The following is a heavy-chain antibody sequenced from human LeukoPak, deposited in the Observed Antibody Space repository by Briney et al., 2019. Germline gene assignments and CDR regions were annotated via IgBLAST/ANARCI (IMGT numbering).Heavy chain of an antibody. V-gene: IGHV1-18*01. CDR2: ISGYDGTT. CDR1: GYXFTNFG. D-gene: IGHD4-11*01. J-gene: IGHJ4*02. Sequence: ASVKVSCKASGYXFTNFGITWVRQAPGQGLEWMGWISGYDGTTNYAQKFQGRFTMTTDTSTASAYMELRSLRSDDTAMYYCARVTVSGHGGDYWGQGSLVTVSS. CDR3: ARVTVSGHGGDY.